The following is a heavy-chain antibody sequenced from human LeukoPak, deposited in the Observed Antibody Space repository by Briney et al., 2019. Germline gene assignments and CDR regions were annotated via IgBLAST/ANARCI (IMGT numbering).Heavy chain of an antibody. D-gene: IGHD2-2*02. V-gene: IGHV3-21*01. CDR1: GFTFSSYS. CDR3: ARSLGYCSSTSCYTYYYYYGMDV. CDR2: ISSSSSYI. Sequence: GGSLRLSCAASGFTFSSYSMNWVRQAPGKGLEWVSSISSSSSYIYYADSVKGRFTISRDNAKNSLYLQMNSLRAEDTAVYYCARSLGYCSSTSCYTYYYYYGMDVWGQGTTVTVSS. J-gene: IGHJ6*02.